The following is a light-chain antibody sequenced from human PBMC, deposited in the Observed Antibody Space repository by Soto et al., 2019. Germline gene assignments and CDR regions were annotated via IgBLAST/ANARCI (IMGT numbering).Light chain of an antibody. Sequence: SSELTQPLSVSVALGQTATITCGGNNIGSKNVHWYQQKPGQAPVLVIYRDGNRPSWIPGRFSGSNSGNTATLTISRAQAGDEAAYYCQVWDSSTVVFGGGTKLTVL. CDR3: QVWDSSTVV. CDR2: RDG. CDR1: NIGSKN. J-gene: IGLJ2*01. V-gene: IGLV3-9*01.